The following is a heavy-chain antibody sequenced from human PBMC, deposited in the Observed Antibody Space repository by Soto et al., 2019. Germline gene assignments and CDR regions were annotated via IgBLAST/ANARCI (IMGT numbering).Heavy chain of an antibody. CDR2: ISYNVKI. CDR3: ARHGWELLRPQSIWFDP. Sequence: QVQLQESGPGLMKPSETLSLTCTVSGGSISSYFWGWIRQAPGKGLEWIGQISYNVKINYSPSLRSRVTIAPDTSKNQFSLRLASVTAADTAIYYCARHGWELLRPQSIWFDPWGQGTLVTVSS. D-gene: IGHD1-26*01. J-gene: IGHJ5*02. CDR1: GGSISSYF. V-gene: IGHV4-59*08.